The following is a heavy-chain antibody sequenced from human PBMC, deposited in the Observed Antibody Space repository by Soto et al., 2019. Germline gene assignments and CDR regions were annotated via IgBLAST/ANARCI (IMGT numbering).Heavy chain of an antibody. J-gene: IGHJ4*02. CDR2: ISYDGSNK. Sequence: PGGSLRLSCAASGFTFSSYGMHWVRHAPGERLEWVAVISYDGSNKYYADSVKGRFTISRDNSKNTLYLQMNSLRAEDTAVYYCAKDLIDSGSACLGALDYWGQGTPVTVSS. D-gene: IGHD3-16*01. CDR1: GFTFSSYG. CDR3: AKDLIDSGSACLGALDY. V-gene: IGHV3-30*18.